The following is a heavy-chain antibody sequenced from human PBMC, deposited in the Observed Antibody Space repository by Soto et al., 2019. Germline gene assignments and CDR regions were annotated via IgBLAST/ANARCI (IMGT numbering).Heavy chain of an antibody. CDR3: AKARNGYTYGSFDY. Sequence: PVGSLRLSCAASVFTFSYSVMTWVRQAPGKGLEWVSAISGSGGSTYYADSVKGRFTISRDNSKNTLYLQMNSLRAEDTALYYCAKARNGYTYGSFDYWGQGTLVTVSS. CDR2: ISGSGGST. V-gene: IGHV3-23*01. D-gene: IGHD5-18*01. J-gene: IGHJ4*02. CDR1: VFTFSYSV.